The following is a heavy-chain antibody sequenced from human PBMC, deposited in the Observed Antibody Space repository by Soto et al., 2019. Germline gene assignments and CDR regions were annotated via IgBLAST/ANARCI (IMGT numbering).Heavy chain of an antibody. Sequence: SETLSLTCTVSGGSISSTNYYWGWIRQPPGKGLEWIGSISYSGNTYYNPSLRSRVTISVDTSKNHFSLKLNSVTAADTAVYYCVRASIISQYGAGYFDYCGQGTMVTVSS. CDR3: VRASIISQYGAGYFDY. D-gene: IGHD3-16*01. J-gene: IGHJ4*02. CDR2: ISYSGNT. CDR1: GGSISSTNYY. V-gene: IGHV4-39*02.